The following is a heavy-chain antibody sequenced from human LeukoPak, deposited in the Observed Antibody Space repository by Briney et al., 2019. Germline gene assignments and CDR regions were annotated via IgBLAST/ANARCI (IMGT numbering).Heavy chain of an antibody. V-gene: IGHV4-39*01. CDR3: ARHPARVGWFGELSPHFDY. Sequence: SETLSLTCTVSGGSISSSSYYWGWIRQPPGKGLEWIGSIYYSGSTYYNPSLKSRVTISVDTSKNQFSLKLSSVTAADTAVYYCARHPARVGWFGELSPHFDYWGQGTLVTVSS. J-gene: IGHJ4*02. CDR1: GGSISSSSYY. CDR2: IYYSGST. D-gene: IGHD3-10*01.